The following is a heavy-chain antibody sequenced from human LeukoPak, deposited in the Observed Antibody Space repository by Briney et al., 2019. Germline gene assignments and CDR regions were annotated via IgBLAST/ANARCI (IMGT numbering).Heavy chain of an antibody. CDR1: GGSFSGYY. CDR3: ARVTLWFGELVSSDAFDI. V-gene: IGHV4-34*01. J-gene: IGHJ3*02. CDR2: INHSGST. D-gene: IGHD3-10*01. Sequence: SETLSLTCAVYGGSFSGYYWSWIRQPPGKGLEWIGEINHSGSTNYNPSLKSRVTISVDTSKNQFSLKLSSVTAADTAVYYCARVTLWFGELVSSDAFDIWGQGTMVTVS.